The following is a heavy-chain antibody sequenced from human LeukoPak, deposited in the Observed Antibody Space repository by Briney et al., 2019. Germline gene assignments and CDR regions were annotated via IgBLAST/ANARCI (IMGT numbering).Heavy chain of an antibody. J-gene: IGHJ6*03. V-gene: IGHV3-23*01. CDR1: GFTFSSYE. CDR3: AKRRGTVTTTNYMDV. CDR2: ISGSGGST. Sequence: GGSLRLSCAASGFTFSSYEMNWVRQAPGKGLEWVSAISGSGGSTYYADSVKGRFTISRDNSKNTLYLQMNSLRAEDTAVYYCAKRRGTVTTTNYMDVWGKGTTVTVSS. D-gene: IGHD4-17*01.